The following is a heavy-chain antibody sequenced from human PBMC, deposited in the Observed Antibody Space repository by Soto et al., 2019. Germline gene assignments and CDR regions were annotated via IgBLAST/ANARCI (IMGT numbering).Heavy chain of an antibody. J-gene: IGHJ4*02. CDR3: AKDLGDSSADDGADY. V-gene: IGHV3-30*18. CDR2: ISSDGSNE. Sequence: QVQLVESGGGVVQPGRSLRLSCAASGFTFSTYDMHWVRQAPGKGLECVAVISSDGSNEYYADSVKGRFTSYRDNSKNTLYVKMNSLRAEDTAVYYCAKDLGDSSADDGADYWGQGTLVTVSS. D-gene: IGHD6-25*01. CDR1: GFTFSTYD.